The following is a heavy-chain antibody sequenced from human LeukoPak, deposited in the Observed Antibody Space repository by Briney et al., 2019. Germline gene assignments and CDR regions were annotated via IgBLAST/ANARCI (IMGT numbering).Heavy chain of an antibody. CDR1: GFTFHTYG. J-gene: IGHJ1*01. D-gene: IGHD2-21*02. V-gene: IGHV3-23*01. CDR3: AKVRGVGTHIWLLPWDL. CDR2: ISGGGDGT. Sequence: PGGSLRLSCAASGFTFHTYGMAWVRQTPGKGLELVSSISGGGDGTYYAHSVKGRFTIYRDNANNTLYLQMNGLTAADTAFYYCAKVRGVGTHIWLLPWDLWGQGTLVTVSS.